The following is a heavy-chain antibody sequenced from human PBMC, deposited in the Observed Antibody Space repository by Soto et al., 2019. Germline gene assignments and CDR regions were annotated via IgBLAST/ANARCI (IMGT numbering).Heavy chain of an antibody. V-gene: IGHV3-21*01. CDR3: ARTRGYSGYDFRYYYYGMDV. CDR1: GFTFSSYS. CDR2: ISSSSSYI. J-gene: IGHJ6*02. D-gene: IGHD5-12*01. Sequence: EVQLVESGGGLVKPGGSLRLSCAASGFTFSSYSMNWVRQAPGKGLEWVSSISSSSSYIYYADSVKGRFTISRDNAKNSLYLQMNSLRAEDTAVYYCARTRGYSGYDFRYYYYGMDVWGQGTTVTVSS.